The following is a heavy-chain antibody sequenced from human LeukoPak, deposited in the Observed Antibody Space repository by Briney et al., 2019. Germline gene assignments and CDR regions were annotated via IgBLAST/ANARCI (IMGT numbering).Heavy chain of an antibody. CDR2: IIPIFGTA. CDR3: ARLSHCNSTSCPSPSYYYYMDV. Sequence: SVKVSCKTSGGTFSSYAISWVRQAPGQGLEWMGGIIPIFGTANYAQKFQGRVTITADESTSTAYMELSSLRSEDTAVYYCARLSHCNSTSCPSPSYYYYMDVWGKGTTVTVSS. J-gene: IGHJ6*03. V-gene: IGHV1-69*13. CDR1: GGTFSSYA. D-gene: IGHD2-2*01.